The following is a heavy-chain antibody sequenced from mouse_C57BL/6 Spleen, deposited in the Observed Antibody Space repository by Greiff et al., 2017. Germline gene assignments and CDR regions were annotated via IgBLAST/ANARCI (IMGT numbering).Heavy chain of an antibody. V-gene: IGHV1-52*01. Sequence: QVQLQQPGAELVRPGSSVKLSCKASGYTFTSYWMHWVKQRPIQGLEWIGNIDPSDSETHYNQKFKDKATLTVDKSSSTAYMQLSSLTSEDSAVYYCARAGDYDAFFAYGGQGTLVTVSA. J-gene: IGHJ3*01. CDR3: ARAGDYDAFFAY. D-gene: IGHD2-4*01. CDR2: IDPSDSET. CDR1: GYTFTSYW.